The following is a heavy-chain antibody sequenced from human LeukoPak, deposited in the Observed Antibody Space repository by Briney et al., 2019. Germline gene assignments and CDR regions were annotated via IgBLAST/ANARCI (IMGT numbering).Heavy chain of an antibody. CDR2: ISYDGSNK. D-gene: IGHD1-1*01. V-gene: IGHV3-30*04. CDR1: GFTFSSYA. Sequence: PGGSLRLSCAASGFTFSSYAMHWVRQAPGKGLEWVAVISYDGSNKYYADSVKGRFTISRDNSKNTLYLQMNSLRAEDTAVYYCATWIDAFDIWGQGTMVTVSS. J-gene: IGHJ3*02. CDR3: ATWIDAFDI.